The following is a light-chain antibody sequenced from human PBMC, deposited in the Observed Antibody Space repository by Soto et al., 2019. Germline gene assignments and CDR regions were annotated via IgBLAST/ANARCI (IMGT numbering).Light chain of an antibody. CDR3: QQRSNWPPIT. J-gene: IGKJ5*01. V-gene: IGKV3-11*01. CDR2: DAS. CDR1: QSVSSY. Sequence: EIVLTQSPATLSLSPGERATLSCRASQSVSSYLAWYQQKPGQAPRLLIYDASNRATGIPARFSGSGSGTDFTLTISLLEPEDFAVYYGQQRSNWPPITFGQGTRLEIK.